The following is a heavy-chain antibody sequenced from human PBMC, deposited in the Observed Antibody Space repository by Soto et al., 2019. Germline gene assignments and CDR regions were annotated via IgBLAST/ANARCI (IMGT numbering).Heavy chain of an antibody. CDR1: GFTFSSYG. Sequence: LRLSCAASGFTFSSYGMHWVRQAPGKGLEWVAVISYDGSNKYYADSVKGRFTISRDNSKNTLFLQMSSLRAEDTAVYYCVKDGSSGWPYYYGMDVWGQGTTVTVSS. V-gene: IGHV3-30*18. CDR2: ISYDGSNK. D-gene: IGHD6-19*01. CDR3: VKDGSSGWPYYYGMDV. J-gene: IGHJ6*02.